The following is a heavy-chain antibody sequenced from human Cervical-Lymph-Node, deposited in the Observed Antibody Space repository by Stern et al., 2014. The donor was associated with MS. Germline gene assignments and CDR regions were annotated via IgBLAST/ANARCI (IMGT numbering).Heavy chain of an antibody. V-gene: IGHV1-24*01. J-gene: IGHJ3*02. D-gene: IGHD3-16*01. CDR1: GYTLTELS. CDR2: FDPEDGET. Sequence: VQLVQSGAEVKKPGASVKVSCKVSGYTLTELSLHWVRQAPGKGLEWMGGFDPEDGETIYAQRFQGRVTLTEDTSTDTTYMELSSLRSEDTAVYFCAGGGFTNAFDIWGQGTPVTVSS. CDR3: AGGGFTNAFDI.